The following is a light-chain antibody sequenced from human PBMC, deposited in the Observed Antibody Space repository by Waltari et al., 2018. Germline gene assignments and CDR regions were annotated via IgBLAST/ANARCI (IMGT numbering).Light chain of an antibody. CDR2: DIS. V-gene: IGKV3-11*01. Sequence: EIVLTQSPATLSFFPGERVTLSARVSQSVSRYMAWYQQKPGQAPRLLIYDISNRATGIPARFSGSGSGSDFTLTISSLEPEDFAVYYCHQHNNWPYTFGQGTKLEI. J-gene: IGKJ2*01. CDR1: QSVSRY. CDR3: HQHNNWPYT.